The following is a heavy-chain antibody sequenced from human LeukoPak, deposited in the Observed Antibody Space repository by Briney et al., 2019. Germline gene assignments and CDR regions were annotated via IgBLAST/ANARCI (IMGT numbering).Heavy chain of an antibody. V-gene: IGHV3-74*03. CDR2: LNGDGSDT. CDR1: GFTFSRYW. CDR3: ARRKVYEFGEGYNYGMDV. J-gene: IGHJ6*02. D-gene: IGHD2-8*01. Sequence: GGSLRLSCAASGFTFSRYWMHWVRQVPGKGLVWVSRLNGDGSDTTYVDSVKGRFTIPRDNARNTLYLHMNSLRVEDTAVYYCARRKVYEFGEGYNYGMDVWGQGTTVTVSS.